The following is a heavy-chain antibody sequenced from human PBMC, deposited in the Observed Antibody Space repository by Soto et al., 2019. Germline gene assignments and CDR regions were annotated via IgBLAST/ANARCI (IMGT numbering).Heavy chain of an antibody. J-gene: IGHJ5*02. CDR1: GFTFSSYG. D-gene: IGHD5-12*01. CDR3: ARLAVDINDCFDP. CDR2: VSSDGSNK. V-gene: IGHV3-30-3*01. Sequence: QVQLVESGGGVVQPGRSLRLSCAASGFTFSSYGIHWVRQAPGKGLEWVAVVSSDGSNKYYADSVKGRFTISRDNSKNTLYLQMNSLRPDDTAMYYCARLAVDINDCFDPGGQATLVTVSS.